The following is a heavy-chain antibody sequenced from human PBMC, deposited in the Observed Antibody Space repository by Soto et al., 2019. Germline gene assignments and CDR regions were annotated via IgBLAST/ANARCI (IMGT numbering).Heavy chain of an antibody. Sequence: ESGGGLVQPGGSLRLSCAASGFSFPTSWMIWVRQAPGKGLEWVANIKEDGSRAYYADSVKGRFTISRDNAKDSLYLQMNSLRDEDTAVYYCGRDRAYNTFDYWGQGTLVTVSS. CDR3: GRDRAYNTFDY. CDR2: IKEDGSRA. J-gene: IGHJ4*02. CDR1: GFSFPTSW. V-gene: IGHV3-7*01. D-gene: IGHD1-1*01.